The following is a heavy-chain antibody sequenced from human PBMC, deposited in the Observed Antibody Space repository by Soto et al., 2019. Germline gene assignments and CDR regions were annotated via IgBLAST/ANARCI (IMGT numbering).Heavy chain of an antibody. V-gene: IGHV3-53*01. CDR3: ARDSYDDSSGPFDY. CDR1: GFTVSSNY. J-gene: IGHJ4*02. D-gene: IGHD3-22*01. Sequence: LILSCAASGFTVSSNYMSWVRQAPGKGLEWVSVIYSGGSTYYADSVKGRFTISRDNAKNSLYLQMNSLRAEDTAVYYCARDSYDDSSGPFDYWGQGTLVTVSS. CDR2: IYSGGST.